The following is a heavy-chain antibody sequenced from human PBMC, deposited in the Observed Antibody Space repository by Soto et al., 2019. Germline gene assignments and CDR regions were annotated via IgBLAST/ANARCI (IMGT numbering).Heavy chain of an antibody. Sequence: GGSLRLSCAASGFTVSTKYMSWVRQAPGKGLELVSVIYSGSSTYYADSVKGRFTISRDNSKNTLYLQMNSLRAEDTAVYYCAKGQPLLAKNYYYYYMDVWGKGTTVTVSS. CDR3: AKGQPLLAKNYYYYYMDV. V-gene: IGHV3-66*02. D-gene: IGHD2-2*01. CDR2: IYSGSST. J-gene: IGHJ6*03. CDR1: GFTVSTKY.